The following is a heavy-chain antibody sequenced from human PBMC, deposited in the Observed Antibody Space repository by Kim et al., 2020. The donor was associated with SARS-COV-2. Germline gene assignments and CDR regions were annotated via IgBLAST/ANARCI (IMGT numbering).Heavy chain of an antibody. CDR2: IWYDGSNK. J-gene: IGHJ4*01. CDR3: ARDLGVGAAHPEVNDY. CDR1: GFTFSSYG. V-gene: IGHV3-33*01. D-gene: IGHD3-16*01. Sequence: GGSLRLSCAASGFTFSSYGMHWVRQAPGKGLEGVAVIWYDGSNKYYADSVKGRFTISRDNSKNTLYLQMNSLRAEDTAVYYCARDLGVGAAHPEVNDYWG.